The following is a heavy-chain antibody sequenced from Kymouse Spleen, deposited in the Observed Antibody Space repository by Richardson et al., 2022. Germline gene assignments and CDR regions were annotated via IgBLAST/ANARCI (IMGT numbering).Heavy chain of an antibody. CDR3: AREREQWLVFDY. CDR2: IWYDGSNK. D-gene: IGHD6-19*01. CDR1: GFTFSSYG. J-gene: IGHJ4*02. V-gene: IGHV3-33*01. Sequence: QVQLVESGGGVVQPGRSLRLSCAASGFTFSSYGMHWVRQAPGKGLEWVAVIWYDGSNKYYADSVKGRFTISRDNSKNTLYLQMNSLRAEDTAVYYCAREREQWLVFDYWGQGTLVTVSS.